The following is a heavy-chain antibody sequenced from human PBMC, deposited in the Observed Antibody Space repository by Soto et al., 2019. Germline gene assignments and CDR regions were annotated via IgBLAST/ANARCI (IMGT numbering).Heavy chain of an antibody. CDR1: GFTFSSYW. V-gene: IGHV3-7*01. CDR3: ARVYPGSGWPYHYYGMDV. Sequence: EVQLVESGGGLVQPGGSLSLSCVASGFTFSSYWMSWVRQAPGKGLGWVANIKQDGSEKYYVDSVKDRFTISRDNAKNSLYLQMNSLRAEDSAVYYCARVYPGSGWPYHYYGMDVWGQGTTVTVSS. J-gene: IGHJ6*02. D-gene: IGHD6-19*01. CDR2: IKQDGSEK.